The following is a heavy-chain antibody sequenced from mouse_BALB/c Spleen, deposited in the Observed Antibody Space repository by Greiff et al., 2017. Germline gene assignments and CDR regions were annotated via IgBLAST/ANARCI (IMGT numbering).Heavy chain of an antibody. CDR1: GYTFTDYA. CDR3: ARGGDMDY. V-gene: IGHV1S137*01. J-gene: IGHJ4*01. Sequence: VQLQQSGAELVRPGVSVKISCKGSGYTFTDYAMHWVKQSHAKSLEWIGVISTYYGDTSYNQKFKGKATMTVDKSSSTAYMELARLTSEDSAIYYCARGGDMDYWGQGTSVTVSS. CDR2: ISTYYGDT.